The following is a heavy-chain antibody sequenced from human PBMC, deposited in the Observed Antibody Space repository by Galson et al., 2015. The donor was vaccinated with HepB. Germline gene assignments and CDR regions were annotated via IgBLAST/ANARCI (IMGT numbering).Heavy chain of an antibody. D-gene: IGHD3-10*01. CDR3: ARPNMDHEGSYCFDY. J-gene: IGHJ4*02. V-gene: IGHV1-69*13. CDR1: GVTFSNFA. Sequence: SVKVSCKASGVTFSNFAISWVRQAAGQGLEWMGSIIPMFGVLHLARKFQGRVTMTADASTNTAYMELSSLRSEDTAVYFCARPNMDHEGSYCFDYWGQGPPVTVSS. CDR2: IIPMFGVL.